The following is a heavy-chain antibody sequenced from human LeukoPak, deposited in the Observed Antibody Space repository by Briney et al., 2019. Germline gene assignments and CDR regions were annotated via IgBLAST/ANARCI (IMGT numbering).Heavy chain of an antibody. Sequence: PSETLSLTCTVSGGSISSSRHYWGWIRLPPGKGLEWLGSISYSGNTYYNPSLKSRFTISVDTSKSQFSLKLSSVTAADTAVYYCARCEITMVRGKGFLTRPNWFDPWGQGTLVTVSS. V-gene: IGHV4-39*01. D-gene: IGHD3-10*01. CDR1: GGSISSSRHY. CDR3: ARCEITMVRGKGFLTRPNWFDP. J-gene: IGHJ5*02. CDR2: ISYSGNT.